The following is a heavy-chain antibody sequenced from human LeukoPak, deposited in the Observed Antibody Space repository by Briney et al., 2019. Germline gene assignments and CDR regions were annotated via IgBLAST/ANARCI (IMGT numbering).Heavy chain of an antibody. J-gene: IGHJ1*01. D-gene: IGHD3-22*01. CDR2: IKSDGRT. V-gene: IGHV3-74*01. CDR1: GFTLSSYW. Sequence: GGSLRLSCAASGFTLSSYWMNWVRQAPGKGLEWVSSIKSDGRTNYEDSVKGRYTICRDNAKNTVSLQVNSLRAEDTGVYYCARAPSEIGGYYPEYFRHWGQGTLVIVSS. CDR3: ARAPSEIGGYYPEYFRH.